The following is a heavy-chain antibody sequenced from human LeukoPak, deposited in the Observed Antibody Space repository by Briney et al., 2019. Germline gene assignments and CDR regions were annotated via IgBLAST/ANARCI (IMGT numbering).Heavy chain of an antibody. J-gene: IGHJ4*02. V-gene: IGHV4-39*01. Sequence: SETLSLTCTVSGDSISSSGSYWGWIRQPPGKGLEWIGTISYGGSTYYNPSLESRVTISVDTSKNQFSLKLNSMTAADTAAYYCARHFDFWGQGTLVTVSS. CDR3: ARHFDF. CDR2: ISYGGST. CDR1: GDSISSSGSY.